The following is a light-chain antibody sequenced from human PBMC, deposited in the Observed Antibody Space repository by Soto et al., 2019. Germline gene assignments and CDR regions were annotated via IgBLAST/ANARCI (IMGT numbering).Light chain of an antibody. V-gene: IGKV3D-20*01. J-gene: IGKJ1*01. Sequence: EIVLTQSPATLYLSPGERATLSCGASQSVSSSYLAWYQQKPGLAPRLLIYDASSRATGIPDRFSGSGSGTDFTLTIIRLEPEDFAVYYCQHYGSSPWTFGQGTKVEIK. CDR3: QHYGSSPWT. CDR2: DAS. CDR1: QSVSSSY.